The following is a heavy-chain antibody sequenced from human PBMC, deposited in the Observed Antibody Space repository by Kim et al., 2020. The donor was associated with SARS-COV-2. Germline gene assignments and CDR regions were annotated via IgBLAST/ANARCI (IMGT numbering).Heavy chain of an antibody. CDR1: GFTFSSYG. J-gene: IGHJ6*02. D-gene: IGHD5-12*01. CDR3: AKGAEWLQLPGYYYYGMDV. V-gene: IGHV3-30*18. CDR2: ISYDGSNK. Sequence: GGSLRLSCAASGFTFSSYGMHWVRQAPGKGLEWVAAISYDGSNKYYADSVKGRFTISRDNSKNTLYLQMNSLRAEDTAVYYCAKGAEWLQLPGYYYYGMDVWGQGTTVTVSS.